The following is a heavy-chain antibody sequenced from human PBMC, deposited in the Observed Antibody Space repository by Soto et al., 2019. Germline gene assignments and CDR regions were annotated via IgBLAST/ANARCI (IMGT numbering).Heavy chain of an antibody. J-gene: IGHJ3*02. Sequence: QVKLVESGGGVVQPGRSLRLSCAASGFTYSSYAMHWVRQAPGKGLEWMAVISYDGSNKYYTDSVKGRFTISRDNSKKTLYLQMNSLRAEDTAVYYCAREPYYYDSSGYYLGGGADAFDIWGQGTMVIVSS. CDR1: GFTYSSYA. D-gene: IGHD3-22*01. V-gene: IGHV3-30-3*01. CDR2: ISYDGSNK. CDR3: AREPYYYDSSGYYLGGGADAFDI.